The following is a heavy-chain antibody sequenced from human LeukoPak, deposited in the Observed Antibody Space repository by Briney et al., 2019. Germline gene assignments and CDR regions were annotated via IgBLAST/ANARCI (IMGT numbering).Heavy chain of an antibody. CDR1: GFTFNSYC. D-gene: IGHD3-10*01. J-gene: IGHJ6*04. CDR2: VTYDGSNK. CDR3: AKDYYGSGSYSLSYQYYGADV. Sequence: AGSLRLSCAAAGFTFNSYCMHWVRQPPGKGLEWVAAVTYDGSNKYYADSVKGRFTNYRDNSKNTLYLQMNSLRPDDRAVYYCAKDYYGSGSYSLSYQYYGADVWGKGTTVTVSS. V-gene: IGHV3-30*18.